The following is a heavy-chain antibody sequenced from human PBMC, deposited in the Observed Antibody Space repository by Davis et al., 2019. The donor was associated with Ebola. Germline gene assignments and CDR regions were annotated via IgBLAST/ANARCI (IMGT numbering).Heavy chain of an antibody. J-gene: IGHJ5*02. V-gene: IGHV4-59*01. Sequence: SETLSLTCSVSGVSISRYYWSWIRQPPGMGLEWIAYVSNSGTTSYSPPLKSRVTISLDTSKKQVSLKLGAVTAADTAVYYCARGLDDFWSGYPFDHWGQGILVTVSS. CDR2: VSNSGTT. D-gene: IGHD3-3*01. CDR3: ARGLDDFWSGYPFDH. CDR1: GVSISRYY.